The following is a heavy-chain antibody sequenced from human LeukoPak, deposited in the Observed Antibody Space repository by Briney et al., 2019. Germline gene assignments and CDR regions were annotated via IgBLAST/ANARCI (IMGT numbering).Heavy chain of an antibody. D-gene: IGHD6-19*01. CDR1: GYTFTSYY. CDR2: INPNSGGT. V-gene: IGHV1-2*02. Sequence: ASVKVSCKASGYTFTSYYMHWVRQAPGQGLEWMGWINPNSGGTNYAQKFQGRVTMTRDTSISTAYMELSRLRSDDTAVYYCVQARLYSSGWYYFDYWGQGTLVTVSS. CDR3: VQARLYSSGWYYFDY. J-gene: IGHJ4*02.